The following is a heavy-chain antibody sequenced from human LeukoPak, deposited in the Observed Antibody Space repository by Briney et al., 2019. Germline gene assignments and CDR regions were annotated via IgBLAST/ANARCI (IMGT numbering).Heavy chain of an antibody. J-gene: IGHJ3*02. D-gene: IGHD3-3*02. CDR1: GGSFSGYY. CDR3: ARVTLTFSDAFDI. V-gene: IGHV4-34*01. CDR2: INHSGST. Sequence: SETLSLTCAVYGGSFSGYYWSWIRQPPGKGLEWIGEINHSGSTDYNPALKSRVTISVDTSKNQFSLKLSSVTAADTAVYYCARVTLTFSDAFDIWGQGTMVTVSS.